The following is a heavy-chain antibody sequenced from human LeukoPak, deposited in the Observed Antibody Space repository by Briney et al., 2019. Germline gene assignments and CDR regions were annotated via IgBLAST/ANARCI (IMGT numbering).Heavy chain of an antibody. CDR2: INHSGST. J-gene: IGHJ4*02. CDR1: GGSFSGYY. CDR3: AREGYPRSYFDY. Sequence: SETLSLTCAVYGGSFSGYYWSWVRQPPGKGLEWIGEINHSGSTNYNPSLKSRVTISVDTSKNQFSLKLSSVPAADTGVYFCAREGYPRSYFDYWGQGTLVTVSS. V-gene: IGHV4-34*01. D-gene: IGHD5-18*01.